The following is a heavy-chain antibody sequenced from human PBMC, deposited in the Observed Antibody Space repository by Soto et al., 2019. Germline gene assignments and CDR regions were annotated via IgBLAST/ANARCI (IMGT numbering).Heavy chain of an antibody. CDR1: GYTFTSYD. CDR3: ARGPYCSGGSCYSGSDY. J-gene: IGHJ4*02. Sequence: ASVKVSCKASGYTFTSYDINWVRQATGQGLEWMGWMNPNSGNTGYAQKFQGRVTMTRNTSISTAYMELSSLRSEDTAVYYCARGPYCSGGSCYSGSDYWGQGTLVTVSS. CDR2: MNPNSGNT. D-gene: IGHD2-15*01. V-gene: IGHV1-8*01.